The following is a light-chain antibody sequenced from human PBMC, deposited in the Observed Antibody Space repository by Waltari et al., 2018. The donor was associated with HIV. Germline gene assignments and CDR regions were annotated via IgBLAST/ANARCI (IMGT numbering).Light chain of an antibody. CDR3: MQSIELPPGLT. CDR1: QSLLHSDGKTY. V-gene: IGKV2D-29*01. CDR2: EVA. J-gene: IGKJ4*01. Sequence: DVVMTQTPLSLSVTPGQPASISCKSSQSLLHSDGKTYLYWYLQKPDQPPQLLIYEVANRCSGVADRFSGSVSGTDFTLKISRVQAEDVGVYYCMQSIELPPGLTFGGGTKVEIK.